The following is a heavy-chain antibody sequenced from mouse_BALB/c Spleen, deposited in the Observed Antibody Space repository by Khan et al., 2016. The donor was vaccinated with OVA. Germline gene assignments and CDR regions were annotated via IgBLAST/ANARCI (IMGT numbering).Heavy chain of an antibody. CDR2: IDPANGNT. D-gene: IGHD4-1*01. CDR1: GFNIKDTY. J-gene: IGHJ3*01. CDR3: ARDCWDEFTY. V-gene: IGHV14-3*02. Sequence: VQLKQSGAELVKPGASVKLSCTASGFNIKDTYMHWVKQRPEQGLEWIGRIDPANGNTKSDPKFQGKATITADTSSNTAYLQLSSLTSEDTAVYYCARDCWDEFTYWGQGTLVTVSA.